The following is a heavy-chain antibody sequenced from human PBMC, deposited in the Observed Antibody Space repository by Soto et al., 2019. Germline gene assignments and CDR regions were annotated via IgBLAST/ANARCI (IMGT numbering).Heavy chain of an antibody. Sequence: GGALRLSCGGSGFTFSSFWMKWGRQAPGKGLEWVSYISSTSNVIYYADSVKGRFTISRDNTKNSLYLQMNSLRPEDTAVYYCARDQAGRWKGLVEVCGKGTSVTVSS. D-gene: IGHD1-1*01. CDR2: ISSTSNVI. J-gene: IGHJ6*04. V-gene: IGHV3-48*01. CDR3: ARDQAGRWKGLVEV. CDR1: GFTFSSFW.